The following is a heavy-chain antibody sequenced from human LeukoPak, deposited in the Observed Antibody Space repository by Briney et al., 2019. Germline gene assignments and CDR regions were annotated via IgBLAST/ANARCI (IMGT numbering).Heavy chain of an antibody. CDR2: INHSGST. CDR3: ARGGPTGAYDALDI. D-gene: IGHD1-26*01. Sequence: SETLSLTCAVYGGSFSGYYWSWIRQPPGKGLEWIGEINHSGSTNYNPSLKSRVTISVDTSKNQFSLKLSSVTAADTAVYYCARGGPTGAYDALDIWGQGTMVTVSS. J-gene: IGHJ3*02. V-gene: IGHV4-34*01. CDR1: GGSFSGYY.